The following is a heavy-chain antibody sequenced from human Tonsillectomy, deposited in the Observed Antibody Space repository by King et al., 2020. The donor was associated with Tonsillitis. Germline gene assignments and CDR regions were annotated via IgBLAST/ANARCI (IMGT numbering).Heavy chain of an antibody. CDR2: IKQDGSEK. V-gene: IGHV3-7*01. CDR1: GFTFSSYL. Sequence: VQLVESGGGLVQPGGSLRLSCAASGFTFSSYLMSWVRQAPGKGLEWVANIKQDGSEKYYVDSVKGRFTISRDNAKNSLYLQMNSLRAEDTAVYYCARDLAKKEDYWGQGTLVTVSS. D-gene: IGHD2-15*01. J-gene: IGHJ4*02. CDR3: ARDLAKKEDY.